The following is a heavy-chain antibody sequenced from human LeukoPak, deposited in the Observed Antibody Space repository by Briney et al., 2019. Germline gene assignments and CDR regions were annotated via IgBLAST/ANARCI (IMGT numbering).Heavy chain of an antibody. CDR3: ARDLSIQDYYYMDV. CDR1: GYTFTSYG. D-gene: IGHD2-21*01. J-gene: IGHJ6*03. Sequence: ASVKVSCKASGYTFTSYGISWVGQAPGQGLEWMGWIRAYNGNTNYAQKLQGRVTMTTDTSTSTAYMELRSLRSDDTAVYYCARDLSIQDYYYMDVWGKGTTVTVSS. CDR2: IRAYNGNT. V-gene: IGHV1-18*01.